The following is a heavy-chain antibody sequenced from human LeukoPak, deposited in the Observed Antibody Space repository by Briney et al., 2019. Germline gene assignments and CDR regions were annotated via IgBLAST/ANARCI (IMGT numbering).Heavy chain of an antibody. V-gene: IGHV4-39*07. CDR1: GGSISSSSYY. CDR3: ARWGGYNWNPKTIYFDY. J-gene: IGHJ4*02. D-gene: IGHD1-20*01. CDR2: IYYSGST. Sequence: PSETLSLTCTVSGGSISSSSYYWGWIRQPPGKGLEWIGSIYYSGSTYYNPSLKSRVTISVDTSKNQFSLKLSSVTAADTAVYYCARWGGYNWNPKTIYFDYWGQGTLVTVSS.